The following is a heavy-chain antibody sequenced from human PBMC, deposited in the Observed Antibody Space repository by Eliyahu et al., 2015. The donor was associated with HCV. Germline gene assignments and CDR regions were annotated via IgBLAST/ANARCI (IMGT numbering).Heavy chain of an antibody. CDR2: IYYSGST. J-gene: IGHJ4*02. D-gene: IGHD4-17*01. CDR3: ARVSDYARFDY. Sequence: QVQLQESGPGLVKPSQTLSLTCXVXVXSISXSGYYWSWIRQHPGKGLXWIGYIYYSGSTYYNPSLKSRVTISVDTSKNQFSLKLSSVTAADTAVYYCARVSDYARFDYWGQGTLVTVSS. CDR1: VXSISXSGYY. V-gene: IGHV4-31*03.